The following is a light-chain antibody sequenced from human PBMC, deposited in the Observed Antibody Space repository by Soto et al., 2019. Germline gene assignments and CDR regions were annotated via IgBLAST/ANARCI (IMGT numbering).Light chain of an antibody. J-gene: IGKJ3*01. CDR3: QQYGSSPLIT. CDR1: QSVSSSY. V-gene: IGKV3-20*01. CDR2: GAS. Sequence: EIVLTQSPGTLSLSPGERATLSWRASQSVSSSYLAWYQQKPGQAPRLLIYGASSRATGIPDRFSGSGSGADFTLTISRLEPEDFAVYYCQQYGSSPLITFGPGTKVDIK.